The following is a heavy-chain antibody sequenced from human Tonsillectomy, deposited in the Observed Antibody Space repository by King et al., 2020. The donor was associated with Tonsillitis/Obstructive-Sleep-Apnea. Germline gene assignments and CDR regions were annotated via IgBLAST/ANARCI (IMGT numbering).Heavy chain of an antibody. CDR3: ARDREAARRGGYFDY. V-gene: IGHV3-30*04. D-gene: IGHD6-6*01. CDR1: GFTFINFA. Sequence: VQLVESGGGVVQPGRSLRLSCAASGFTFINFAMLWVRQAPGRGLEWVSVISYDGSNKYYANSVKGRFTISRDNSKNTLSLQMNSLRADDTSVYYCARDREAARRGGYFDYWGQGTLFTVSA. CDR2: ISYDGSNK. J-gene: IGHJ4*02.